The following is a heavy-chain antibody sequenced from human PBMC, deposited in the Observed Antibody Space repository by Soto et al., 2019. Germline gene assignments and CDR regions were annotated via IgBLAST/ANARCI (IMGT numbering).Heavy chain of an antibody. Sequence: GGSLRLSCAAFGFKLSRNAMSWIRPSTGKELAWVSSISGSGGDTYYAESVKGRFIISRDNPKTTLFLQMNSLRAEDTAVYYCAKGSPPGFLENIDSWGQGTLVTVSS. V-gene: IGHV3-23*01. D-gene: IGHD6-13*01. J-gene: IGHJ4*02. CDR3: AKGSPPGFLENIDS. CDR1: GFKLSRNA. CDR2: ISGSGGDT.